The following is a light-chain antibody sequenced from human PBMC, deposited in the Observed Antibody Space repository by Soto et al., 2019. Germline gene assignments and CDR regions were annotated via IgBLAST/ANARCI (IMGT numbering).Light chain of an antibody. CDR3: QQYNDWPRT. V-gene: IGKV3-15*01. CDR1: QSFSSN. CDR2: GAS. J-gene: IGKJ5*01. Sequence: EIVMTHSPATLSVSPCERVTLSCRASQSFSSNLAWYQHKPGQAPRLLIYGASTTATDVPPRFSGSGSGTEFTLTISNLQSEDFAVYYCQQYNDWPRTFGQGTRLEIK.